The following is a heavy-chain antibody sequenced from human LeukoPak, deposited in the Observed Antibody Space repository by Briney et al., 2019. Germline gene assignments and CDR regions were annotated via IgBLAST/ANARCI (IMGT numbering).Heavy chain of an antibody. CDR1: GGSISSYY. CDR2: IYYSGST. J-gene: IGHJ4*02. CDR3: ARDRSGYSEYYFDY. Sequence: SETLSLTCTVSGGSISSYYWSWIRQPPGKGLEWIGYIYYSGSTNYNPSLKSRVTISIDKSKNQFSLSLTSVTAADTAVYYCARDRSGYSEYYFDYWGQGSLVTVSS. V-gene: IGHV4-59*12. D-gene: IGHD5-12*01.